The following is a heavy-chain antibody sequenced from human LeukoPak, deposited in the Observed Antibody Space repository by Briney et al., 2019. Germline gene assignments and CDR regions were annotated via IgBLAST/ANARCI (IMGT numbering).Heavy chain of an antibody. V-gene: IGHV4-34*01. Sequence: PSETLSLTCAVYGGSFSGYYWSWIRQPPGKGLEWIGEINHSGSTNYNPSLKSRVTISVDTSKNQFSLKLSSVTAADTAVYYCAREGRYCGGDCYSGIDYWGQGTLVTVSS. CDR1: GGSFSGYY. CDR2: INHSGST. J-gene: IGHJ4*02. D-gene: IGHD2-21*02. CDR3: AREGRYCGGDCYSGIDY.